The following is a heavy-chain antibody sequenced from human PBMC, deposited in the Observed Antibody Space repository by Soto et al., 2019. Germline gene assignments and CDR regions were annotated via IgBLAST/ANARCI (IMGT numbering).Heavy chain of an antibody. CDR2: ISYDGSNK. V-gene: IGHV3-30*18. Sequence: LRLSCAASGFTFSSYGMHWVRQAPGKGLEWVAVISYDGSNKYYADSVKGRFTISRDNSKNTLYLQMNSLRAEDTAVYYCAKDSDYYDSSGPFDYWGQGTLVTVSS. CDR1: GFTFSSYG. CDR3: AKDSDYYDSSGPFDY. J-gene: IGHJ4*02. D-gene: IGHD3-22*01.